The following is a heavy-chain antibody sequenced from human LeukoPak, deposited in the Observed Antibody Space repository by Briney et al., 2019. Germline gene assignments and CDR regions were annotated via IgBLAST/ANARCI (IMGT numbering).Heavy chain of an antibody. Sequence: SETLSLTCAVYGGSFSGYYWSWIRQPPGKGLEWIGEINHSGSTNYNPSLKSRVTISVDTSKNQFSLKLSSVTAADTAVYYCARGYVHYCDSSGYYFDYWGQGTLVTVSS. J-gene: IGHJ4*02. CDR1: GGSFSGYY. CDR2: INHSGST. D-gene: IGHD3-22*01. CDR3: ARGYVHYCDSSGYYFDY. V-gene: IGHV4-34*01.